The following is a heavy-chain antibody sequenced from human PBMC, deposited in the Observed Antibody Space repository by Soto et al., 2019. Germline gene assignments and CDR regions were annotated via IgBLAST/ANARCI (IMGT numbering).Heavy chain of an antibody. D-gene: IGHD5-12*01. J-gene: IGHJ2*01. CDR1: GVSFSGYY. CDR2: INHSGST. V-gene: IGHV4-34*01. Sequence: TLSLTCAVYGVSFSGYYWSWIRQPPGKGLEYIGEINHSGSTNYNPSLKSRVTLSVDTSKNQFSLKLSSVTAADTAVYYCARAVDGYNYYPWYFDLWGRGTPVPVYS. CDR3: ARAVDGYNYYPWYFDL.